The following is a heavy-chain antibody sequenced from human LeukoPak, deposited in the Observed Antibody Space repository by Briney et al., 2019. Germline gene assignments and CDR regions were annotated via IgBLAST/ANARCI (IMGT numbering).Heavy chain of an antibody. CDR1: GYTLTELS. Sequence: GASVKVSCKVSGYTLTELSMHWVRQAPGKGLEWMGGFDPEDGEAIYAEKFQGRVTMTEDTSADTAYMELSSLRSEDTAVYYCATDSTSSYFWFDTWGQGTLATVSS. CDR3: ATDSTSSYFWFDT. V-gene: IGHV1-24*01. D-gene: IGHD6-6*01. CDR2: FDPEDGEA. J-gene: IGHJ5*02.